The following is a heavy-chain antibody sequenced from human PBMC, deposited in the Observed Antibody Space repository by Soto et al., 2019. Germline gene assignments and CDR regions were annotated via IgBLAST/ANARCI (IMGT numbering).Heavy chain of an antibody. CDR1: GYTFTSYY. CDR2: INPSGGST. V-gene: IGHV1-46*01. J-gene: IGHJ4*02. CDR3: ARDRPRYCSSTSCYAAGSIAAAGTLDY. Sequence: ASVKVSCKASGYTFTSYYMHWVRQAPGQGLEWMGIINPSGGSTSYAQKFQGRVTMTRDTSTSTVYMELSSLRSEDTAVYYCARDRPRYCSSTSCYAAGSIAAAGTLDYWGQGTLVTVSS. D-gene: IGHD2-2*01.